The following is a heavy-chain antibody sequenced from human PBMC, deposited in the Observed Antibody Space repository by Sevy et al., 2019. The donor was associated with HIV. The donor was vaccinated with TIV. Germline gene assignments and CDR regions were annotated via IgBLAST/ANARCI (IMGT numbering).Heavy chain of an antibody. Sequence: GGSLRLSCAASGFTFSSYNMNWVRQAPGKGLEWVSSISSSSSYIYYADSVKGRFTISRDNAKNSLYLQMNSLRAEDTAVYYCARAPWYGDFDAFDIWGQGTMVTVSS. D-gene: IGHD4-17*01. CDR3: ARAPWYGDFDAFDI. V-gene: IGHV3-21*01. CDR1: GFTFSSYN. J-gene: IGHJ3*02. CDR2: ISSSSSYI.